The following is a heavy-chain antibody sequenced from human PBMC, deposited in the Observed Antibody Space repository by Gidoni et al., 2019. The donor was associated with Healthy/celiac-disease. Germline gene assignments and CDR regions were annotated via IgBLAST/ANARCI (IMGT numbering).Heavy chain of an antibody. CDR3: AKDEAAGYYYDSSLD. CDR1: GFTFSSYA. D-gene: IGHD3-22*01. J-gene: IGHJ4*02. Sequence: EVQLLESGGGLVQPGGSLRLSCAASGFTFSSYAMSWVRKAPGKGLEWVSAISGSGGSTYYADSVKGRFTISRDNSKNTLYLQINILRAEDTSVYYCAKDEAAGYYYDSSLDWGQGTLVTVSS. V-gene: IGHV3-23*01. CDR2: ISGSGGST.